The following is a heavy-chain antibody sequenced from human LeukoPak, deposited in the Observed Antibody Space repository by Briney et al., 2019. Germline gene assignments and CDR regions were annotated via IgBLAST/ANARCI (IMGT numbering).Heavy chain of an antibody. CDR2: IIPIFGTA. CDR1: GGTFSSYA. V-gene: IGHV1-69*13. J-gene: IGHJ6*03. Sequence: SVKVSCKASGGTFSSYAISWVRQAPGQGLEWMGGIIPIFGTANYAQKFQGRVTITADESTSTAYMELSSPRSEDTAVYYCARGPRIAAAGYYYYYYMDVWGKGTTVTVSS. CDR3: ARGPRIAAAGYYYYYYMDV. D-gene: IGHD6-13*01.